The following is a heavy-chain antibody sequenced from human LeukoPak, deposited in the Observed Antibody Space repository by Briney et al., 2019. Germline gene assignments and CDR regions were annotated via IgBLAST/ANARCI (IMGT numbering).Heavy chain of an antibody. Sequence: QPGGSLRLSCAASGFSLSSYWMHWVRQAPGKGLVWVSRVSNDGTSTNYADSVKGRFTISRDIAKNMLSLQMNSLRAEDTAVYYCARATTGSRNAYDIWGPGTMVTVSS. CDR3: ARATTGSRNAYDI. D-gene: IGHD1-1*01. J-gene: IGHJ3*02. V-gene: IGHV3-74*01. CDR2: VSNDGTST. CDR1: GFSLSSYW.